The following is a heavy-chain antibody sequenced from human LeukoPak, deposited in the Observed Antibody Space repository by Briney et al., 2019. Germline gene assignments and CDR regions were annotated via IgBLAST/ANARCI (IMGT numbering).Heavy chain of an antibody. V-gene: IGHV4-59*01. D-gene: IGHD3-10*01. CDR3: ARTYYYGSGSYLGYYYGMDV. CDR1: GASINSYY. CDR2: IYDSGTT. J-gene: IGHJ6*02. Sequence: SETLSLTCTVSGASINSYYWSWIRQPPGKGLEWIGYIYDSGTTNYNPSLKSRITISVDTSKNQFSLKLSSVTAAHTAVYYCARTYYYGSGSYLGYYYGMDVWGQGTTVTVSS.